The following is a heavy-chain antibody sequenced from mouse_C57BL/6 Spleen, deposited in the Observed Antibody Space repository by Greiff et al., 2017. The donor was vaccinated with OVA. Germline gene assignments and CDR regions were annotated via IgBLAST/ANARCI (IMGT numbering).Heavy chain of an antibody. V-gene: IGHV1-64*01. CDR3: ARSGLLRYHYFDY. D-gene: IGHD1-1*01. CDR2: IHPNSGST. Sequence: QVQLQQSGAELVKPGASVKLSCKASGYTFTSYWMHWVKQRPGQGLEWIGMIHPNSGSTNYNEKFKSKATLTVDKSSSTAYMQLSSLTSEDSAVYYCARSGLLRYHYFDYWGQGTTLTVSS. J-gene: IGHJ2*01. CDR1: GYTFTSYW.